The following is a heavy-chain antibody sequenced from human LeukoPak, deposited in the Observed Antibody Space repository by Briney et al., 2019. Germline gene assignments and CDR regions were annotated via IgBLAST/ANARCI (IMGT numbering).Heavy chain of an antibody. CDR2: MNPNSGNT. V-gene: IGHV1-8*01. Sequence: GASVKVSCKASGYTFTSYDINWVRQATGQGLEWMGWMNPNSGNTGYSQKFQGRVTMTRNTSISTAYMELSRRRSADAAVCYCARVQFEYGDYDFDYWGQGTLVTVSS. J-gene: IGHJ4*02. CDR1: GYTFTSYD. CDR3: ARVQFEYGDYDFDY. D-gene: IGHD4-17*01.